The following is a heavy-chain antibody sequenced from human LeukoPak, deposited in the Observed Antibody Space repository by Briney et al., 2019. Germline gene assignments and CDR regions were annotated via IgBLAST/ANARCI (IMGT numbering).Heavy chain of an antibody. CDR2: IWYDGSNK. CDR1: GFTFSSYG. CDR3: ARQSGGILRAFDI. J-gene: IGHJ3*02. V-gene: IGHV3-33*01. Sequence: GGSLRLSCAASGFTFSSYGMHWVRQAPGKGLEWVAVIWYDGSNKYYADSVKGRFTISRDNSKNTLYLQMNSLRAEDTAVYYCARQSGGILRAFDIWGQGTMVTVSS. D-gene: IGHD3-16*01.